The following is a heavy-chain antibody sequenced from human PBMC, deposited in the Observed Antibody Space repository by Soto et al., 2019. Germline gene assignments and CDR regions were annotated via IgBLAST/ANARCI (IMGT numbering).Heavy chain of an antibody. CDR1: GYTFTTYG. V-gene: IGHV1-18*01. CDR3: ARDWSGY. CDR2: ISADNGNT. J-gene: IGHJ1*01. D-gene: IGHD3-3*01. Sequence: QVQLVQSGAEVKEPGASVKVSCKASGYTFTTYGISWVRQAPGQGLKWMGWISADNGNTNYAQKFQDRVPMTTDTSTSKPYVVVRSVGSDGTVVYYCARDWSGYWGQGTLVTVSS.